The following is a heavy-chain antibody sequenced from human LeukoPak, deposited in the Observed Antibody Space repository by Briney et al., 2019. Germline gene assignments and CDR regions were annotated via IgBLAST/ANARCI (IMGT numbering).Heavy chain of an antibody. CDR3: ARVTIAPAGTHFDY. V-gene: IGHV3-48*01. CDR1: GFTFSTYS. CDR2: ICTSSSAI. J-gene: IGHJ4*02. D-gene: IGHD6-13*01. Sequence: GGSLRLSCAASGFTFSTYSMNWVRQAPGKGVEGVSYICTSSSAIYYADSVKGRFTISRDNAKNSLYLQMNSLRAEDTAVYYCARVTIAPAGTHFDYWGQGTLVTVSS.